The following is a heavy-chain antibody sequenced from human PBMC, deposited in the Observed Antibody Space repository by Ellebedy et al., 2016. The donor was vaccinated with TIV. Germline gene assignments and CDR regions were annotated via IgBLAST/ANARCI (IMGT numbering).Heavy chain of an antibody. CDR2: IRSKAYGGTT. Sequence: PGGSLRLSCTASGFTFGDYAMSWFRQAPGKGLEWVGFIRSKAYGGTTEYAASVKGRFTISRDDSKSIAYLQMNSLKTEDTAVYYCTREPRIVGATLGFDYWGQGTLVTVSS. V-gene: IGHV3-49*03. CDR1: GFTFGDYA. J-gene: IGHJ4*02. CDR3: TREPRIVGATLGFDY. D-gene: IGHD1-26*01.